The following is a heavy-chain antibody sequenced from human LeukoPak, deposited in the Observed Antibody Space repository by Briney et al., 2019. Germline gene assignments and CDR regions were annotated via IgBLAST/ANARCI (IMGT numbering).Heavy chain of an antibody. CDR2: ISGSGDNT. V-gene: IGHV3-23*01. CDR1: GFTFRRYA. Sequence: PGGSLRLSCGTSGFTFRRYATTWVRQAPGKGLEWVSGISGSGDNTYYADSVKGRFTISRDNSKNTLYLQMNSLRAEDTAVYFCARLGIVLISPIDYWGQGTLVTVSS. D-gene: IGHD3-22*01. CDR3: ARLGIVLISPIDY. J-gene: IGHJ4*02.